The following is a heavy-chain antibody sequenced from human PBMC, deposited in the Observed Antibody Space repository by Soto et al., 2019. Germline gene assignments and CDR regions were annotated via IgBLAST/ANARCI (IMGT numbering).Heavy chain of an antibody. Sequence: PGGSLRLSCAASGFIFSSYSMNWVRQAPEKGLEWVSYISTSSNTIYYADSVKGRFTISRDNAKNSLYLQMNSLRAEDTAVYYCARADVGCSSCGNDAFDIWGQGTMVTVSS. CDR1: GFIFSSYS. CDR3: ARADVGCSSCGNDAFDI. J-gene: IGHJ3*02. CDR2: ISTSSNTI. D-gene: IGHD6-13*01. V-gene: IGHV3-48*01.